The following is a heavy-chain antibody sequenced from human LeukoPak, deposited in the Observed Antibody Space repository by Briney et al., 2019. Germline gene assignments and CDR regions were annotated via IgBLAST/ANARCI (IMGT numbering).Heavy chain of an antibody. CDR3: ARHLGDDILTGYFYY. Sequence: GESLKISCKGSGYSFTSYWIGWVRQMPGKGLEWMGIIYPGDSDTRYSPSFQGQVTISADKSISTAYLQWSSLKASDTAMYYCARHLGDDILTGYFYYWGQGTLVTVSS. J-gene: IGHJ4*02. CDR1: GYSFTSYW. V-gene: IGHV5-51*01. CDR2: IYPGDSDT. D-gene: IGHD3-9*01.